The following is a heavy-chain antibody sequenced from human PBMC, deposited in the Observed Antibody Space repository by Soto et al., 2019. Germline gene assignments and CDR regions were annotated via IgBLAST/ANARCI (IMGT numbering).Heavy chain of an antibody. CDR1: GFTFSSYA. Sequence: EVQLLESGGGLVQPGGSLRLSCAASGFTFSSYAMSWVRQAPGKGLEWVSAMSGRGGSTYYADSVKGRFTISRDNSKNTLYLQMNSLRAEDTAVYYCAKGRSGSYLIDYLGQGTLVTVSS. D-gene: IGHD1-26*01. V-gene: IGHV3-23*01. CDR3: AKGRSGSYLIDY. J-gene: IGHJ4*02. CDR2: MSGRGGST.